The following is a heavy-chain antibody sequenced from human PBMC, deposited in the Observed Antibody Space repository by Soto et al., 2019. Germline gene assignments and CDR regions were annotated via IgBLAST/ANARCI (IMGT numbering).Heavy chain of an antibody. CDR2: IYAGGAT. Sequence: SPGKGLEWDSAIYAGGATYYADSVKGRFTIYRDNSKNMVHLQMNSLRVEDTATYYCASAPHRSSWPVAFNTRGKGARLTLSS. CDR3: ASAPHRSSWPVAFNT. J-gene: IGHJ3*02. D-gene: IGHD6-13*01. V-gene: IGHV3-66*01.